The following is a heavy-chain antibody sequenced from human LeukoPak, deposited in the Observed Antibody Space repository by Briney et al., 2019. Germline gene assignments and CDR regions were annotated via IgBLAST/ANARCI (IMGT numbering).Heavy chain of an antibody. CDR1: GFTFSSYE. V-gene: IGHV3-48*03. J-gene: IGHJ4*02. D-gene: IGHD5-18*01. CDR2: ISSSGSTI. Sequence: PGGSLRLSCAASGFTFSSYEMNWVRQAPGKGLEWVSYISSSGSTIYYADSVKGRFTISRDNYINTLYLQMNSLRPEDMATFYCARGRETYNFDYWGQGTLVTVSS. CDR3: ARGRETYNFDY.